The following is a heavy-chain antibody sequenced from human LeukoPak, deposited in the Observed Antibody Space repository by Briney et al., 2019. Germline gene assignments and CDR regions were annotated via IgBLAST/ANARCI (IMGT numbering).Heavy chain of an antibody. J-gene: IGHJ6*03. CDR3: AQLFYYYYMDV. D-gene: IGHD1-1*01. CDR2: INQDGSTK. Sequence: GVSLRLSCAASGFTFSNYWMSWVRQSPGEGVEWVVNINQDGSTKYYVDSVKGRFTISRDNAKNSLYLQMNSLRAEDTAVYYCAQLFYYYYMDVCGNGTTVTVSS. CDR1: GFTFSNYW. V-gene: IGHV3-7*01.